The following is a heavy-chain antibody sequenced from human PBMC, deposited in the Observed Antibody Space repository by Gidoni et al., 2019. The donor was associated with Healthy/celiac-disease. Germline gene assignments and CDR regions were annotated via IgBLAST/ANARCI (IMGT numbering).Heavy chain of an antibody. CDR2: ISAYNGNT. CDR1: GYTFTSYG. Sequence: QVQLLQSVAEVKKPGASVNVSCKASGYTFTSYGISWVRQAPGQGLKWMGWISAYNGNTNYAQKRQGRVTMTTDTATSTAYMELRSLRSDDTAVYYCARGALAELLPHWGQGTLVTVSS. CDR3: ARGALAELLPH. D-gene: IGHD1-26*01. J-gene: IGHJ4*02. V-gene: IGHV1-18*01.